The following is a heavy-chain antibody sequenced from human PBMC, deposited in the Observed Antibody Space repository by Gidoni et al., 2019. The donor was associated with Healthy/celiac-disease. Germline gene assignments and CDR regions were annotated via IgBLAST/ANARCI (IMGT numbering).Heavy chain of an antibody. J-gene: IGHJ4*02. CDR3: ARVTEMATTDFDY. Sequence: QVQLVQSGAEVKKPGASVTVSCKASGYTFTSYYMHWVRHAPGQGLEWMGIINPSGGSTSYAQKFQGRVTMTRDTSTSTVYMELSSLRSEDTAVYYCARVTEMATTDFDYWGQGTLVNVSS. V-gene: IGHV1-46*01. CDR1: GYTFTSYY. CDR2: INPSGGST. D-gene: IGHD5-12*01.